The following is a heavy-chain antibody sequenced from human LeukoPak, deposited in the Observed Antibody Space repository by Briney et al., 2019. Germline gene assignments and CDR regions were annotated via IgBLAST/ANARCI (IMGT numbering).Heavy chain of an antibody. CDR3: ARGRMGTAKVFDY. D-gene: IGHD5-18*01. CDR2: IYYSGST. V-gene: IGHV4-39*01. Sequence: SETLSLTCTVSGGSISSSSYYWGWIRQPPGKGLEWIGSIYYSGSTYYNPSLKSRVTISVDTSKNQFSLKLSSVTAADTAVYYCARGRMGTAKVFDYWGQGTLVTVSS. CDR1: GGSISSSSYY. J-gene: IGHJ4*02.